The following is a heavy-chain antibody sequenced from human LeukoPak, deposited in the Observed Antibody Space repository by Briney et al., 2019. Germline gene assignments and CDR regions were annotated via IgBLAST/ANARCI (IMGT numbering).Heavy chain of an antibody. J-gene: IGHJ4*02. V-gene: IGHV1-2*02. Sequence: ASVKVSCKASGHTFTGYYMHWVRQAPGQGLEWMGWINPNSGGTNYAQKFQGRVTMTRDTSISTAYMELSRLRSDDTAVYYCARPPVAGTRFDYWGQGTLVTVSS. D-gene: IGHD6-19*01. CDR3: ARPPVAGTRFDY. CDR2: INPNSGGT. CDR1: GHTFTGYY.